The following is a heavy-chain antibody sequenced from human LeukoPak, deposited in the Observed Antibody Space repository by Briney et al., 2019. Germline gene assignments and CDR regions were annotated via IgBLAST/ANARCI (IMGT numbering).Heavy chain of an antibody. D-gene: IGHD2-8*02. CDR3: ARDGYCIGGACPTIN. CDR1: GFTFSSYT. Sequence: PGGSLRLPCAAPGFTFSSYTMDWVRQAPGKGLEWVSSISSTSGYITYTDSVKGRFTISRDNAKNSLFLQMNSLRAEDTAVYYCARDGYCIGGACPTINWGQGTLVTVSS. V-gene: IGHV3-21*01. CDR2: ISSTSGYI. J-gene: IGHJ4*02.